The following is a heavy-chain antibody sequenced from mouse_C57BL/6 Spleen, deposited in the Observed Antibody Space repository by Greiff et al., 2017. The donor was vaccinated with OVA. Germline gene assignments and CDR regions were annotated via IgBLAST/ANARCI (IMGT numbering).Heavy chain of an antibody. D-gene: IGHD1-1*01. Sequence: QVQLKQPGAELVKPGASVKLSCKASGYTFTSYWMHWVKQRPGQGLEWIGMIHPNSGSTNYNEKFKSKATLTVDKSSSTAYMQLSSLTSEDSAVYYCARSPSITTVVPPWFAYWGQGTLVTVSA. CDR2: IHPNSGST. CDR3: ARSPSITTVVPPWFAY. CDR1: GYTFTSYW. V-gene: IGHV1-64*01. J-gene: IGHJ3*01.